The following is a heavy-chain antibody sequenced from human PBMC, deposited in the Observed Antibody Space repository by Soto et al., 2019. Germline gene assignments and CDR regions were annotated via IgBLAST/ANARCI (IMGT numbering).Heavy chain of an antibody. J-gene: IGHJ5*02. V-gene: IGHV4-30-4*01. Sequence: VQLQESGPGLVKPSQTLSLTCTVSSGSISSADYYWSWIRQPPGKGLEWIGYVYYTGSAYYNPSLRNRITVSVDTSKNQFSLKVTSVTAADTAVYYCASGGSSNWFDPWGEGTLVTVSP. CDR3: ASGGSSNWFDP. D-gene: IGHD1-26*01. CDR1: SGSISSADYY. CDR2: VYYTGSA.